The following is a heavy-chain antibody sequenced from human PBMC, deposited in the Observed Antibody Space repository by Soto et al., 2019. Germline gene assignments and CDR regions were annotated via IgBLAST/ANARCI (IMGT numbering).Heavy chain of an antibody. Sequence: GGSLRLSCAASGFTFSDYYMSWIRQAPGKGLEWVSYISSSGSTIYYADSVKGRFTISRDNAKNSLYLQMNSLRAEDTAVYYCARYQLRVRNYYYYMDVWGKGTTVTVSS. CDR1: GFTFSDYY. D-gene: IGHD4-17*01. CDR3: ARYQLRVRNYYYYMDV. J-gene: IGHJ6*03. CDR2: ISSSGSTI. V-gene: IGHV3-11*01.